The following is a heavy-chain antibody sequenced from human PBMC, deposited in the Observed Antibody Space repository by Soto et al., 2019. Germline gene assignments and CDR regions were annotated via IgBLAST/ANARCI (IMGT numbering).Heavy chain of an antibody. Sequence: EVQLVESGGGLVQPGGSLRLSCVASGFTFSSYWMHWVRQAPGKGLGWVSSISNDGSSIYADPVKGRFTISRDNAKNKLYLQMNSLRAEDTAVYYCARLPNKSPQNWGQGTLVIVSP. CDR1: GFTFSSYW. J-gene: IGHJ1*01. CDR3: ARLPNKSPQN. CDR2: ISNDGSS. V-gene: IGHV3-74*01.